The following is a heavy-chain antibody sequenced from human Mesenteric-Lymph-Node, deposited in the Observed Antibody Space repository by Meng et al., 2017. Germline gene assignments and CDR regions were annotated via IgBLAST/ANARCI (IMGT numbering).Heavy chain of an antibody. J-gene: IGHJ4*02. CDR3: ARGVAGTGNFDY. CDR1: GGSISSSSYY. CDR2: IYYSGST. Sequence: GSLRLSCTVSGGSISSSSYYWGWIHQPPGKGLEWIGSIYYSGSTYYNSSLKSRVTISVDTSKNQFSLKLSSVTAADTAVYYCARGVAGTGNFDYWGQGTLVTVSS. D-gene: IGHD6-19*01. V-gene: IGHV4-39*07.